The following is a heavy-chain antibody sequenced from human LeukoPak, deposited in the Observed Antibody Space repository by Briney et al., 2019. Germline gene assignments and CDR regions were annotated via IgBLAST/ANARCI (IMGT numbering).Heavy chain of an antibody. CDR3: AREYFDV. CDR1: GFNFGGNG. Sequence: GGSLRLSCAASGFNFGGNGMQWVRQAPGKGLEWLAAMWNDGRTFYRDSVRGRFIMSRDISKNTLYLQMDSLRGEDTGIYYCAREYFDVWGQGTTVSVSS. V-gene: IGHV3-33*01. CDR2: MWNDGRT. D-gene: IGHD3-9*01. J-gene: IGHJ6*02.